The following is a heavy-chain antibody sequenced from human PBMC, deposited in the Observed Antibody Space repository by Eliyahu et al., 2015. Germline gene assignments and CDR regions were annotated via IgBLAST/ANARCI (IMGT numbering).Heavy chain of an antibody. D-gene: IGHD3-22*01. V-gene: IGHV3-74*01. CDR1: GFTFSAYW. CDR2: INSDGSTT. CDR3: ARDYYDSSGFYYYFDS. Sequence: EVQLVQSGGGLVQPGGSLRLSCXASGFTFSAYWMHWVRQAPGKGLVWVSRINSDGSTTNYADSVKGRFTISRDNAKSTLYLQVNSLRAEDTAVYYCARDYYDSSGFYYYFDSWGQGTLVTVSS. J-gene: IGHJ4*02.